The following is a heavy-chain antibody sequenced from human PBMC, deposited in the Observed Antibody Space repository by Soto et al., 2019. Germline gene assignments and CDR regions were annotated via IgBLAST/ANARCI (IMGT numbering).Heavy chain of an antibody. CDR2: ISSSGSTI. D-gene: IGHD6-13*01. CDR1: GFTFSSYE. Sequence: GGSLRLSCAASGFTFSSYEMNWVRQAPGKGLEWVSYISSSGSTIYYADSVKGRFTISRDNAKNSLYLQMNSLRAEDTAVYYCARERAAAGTFDWFDPWGQGTLVTVPQ. J-gene: IGHJ5*02. CDR3: ARERAAAGTFDWFDP. V-gene: IGHV3-48*03.